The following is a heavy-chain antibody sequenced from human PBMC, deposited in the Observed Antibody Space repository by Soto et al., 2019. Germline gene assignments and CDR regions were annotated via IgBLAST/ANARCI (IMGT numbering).Heavy chain of an antibody. J-gene: IGHJ4*02. CDR2: ITPGGSA. CDR1: GGTLSGYY. D-gene: IGHD3-3*01. CDR3: ARGGGWRWTPP. Sequence: QVQLQQRGAGLLKPSETLSLTCGVYGGTLSGYYWSWIRQLPGKGLEWIGEITPGGSAAYHPSLKRRAAISLDTSKNQISLEMNSVTVADTGVYYCARGGGWRWTPPWGQGTLVTVSS. V-gene: IGHV4-34*01.